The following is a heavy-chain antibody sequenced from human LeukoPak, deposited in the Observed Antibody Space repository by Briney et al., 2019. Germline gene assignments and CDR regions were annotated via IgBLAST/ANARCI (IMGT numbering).Heavy chain of an antibody. D-gene: IGHD3-3*01. V-gene: IGHV3-23*01. CDR1: GFTFSSYA. Sequence: GGSLRLSCAASGFTFSSYAMSWIRQAPGKGLEWVSAISGSGGSTYYADSVKGRFTISRDNSKNTLYLQMNSLRAEDTAVYYCAKSYDFWSGYSFDYWGQGTLVTVSS. J-gene: IGHJ4*02. CDR3: AKSYDFWSGYSFDY. CDR2: ISGSGGST.